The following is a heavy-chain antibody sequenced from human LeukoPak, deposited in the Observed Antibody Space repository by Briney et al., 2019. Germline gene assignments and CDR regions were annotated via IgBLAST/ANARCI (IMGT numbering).Heavy chain of an antibody. V-gene: IGHV5-51*01. CDR1: GYDFSNYW. J-gene: IGHJ4*02. CDR3: VTHTLTGVFDK. Sequence: GESLKISYAASGYDFSNYWIGGVRQLPGKGLGWMGITRPASPNIRYSPAFDGQVTISGDKSINTAYLQWGSLKASDTAVYYCVTHTLTGVFDKWAQGTLVTVSP. D-gene: IGHD1-14*01. CDR2: TRPASPNI.